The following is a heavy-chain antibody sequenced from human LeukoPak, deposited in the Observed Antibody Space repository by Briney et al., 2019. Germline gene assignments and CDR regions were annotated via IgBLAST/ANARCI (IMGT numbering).Heavy chain of an antibody. CDR3: ASPPGGTSQQAFDI. J-gene: IGHJ3*02. D-gene: IGHD2-2*01. Sequence: SETLSLTCTVSSGSISSSSYYWGWIRQPPGKGLEWIGTIYYSGNTYYNPSLKSRATISVDTSKNQFSLKLGSVTAADTAVYYCASPPGGTSQQAFDIWGQGTMVTVSS. V-gene: IGHV4-39*01. CDR1: SGSISSSSYY. CDR2: IYYSGNT.